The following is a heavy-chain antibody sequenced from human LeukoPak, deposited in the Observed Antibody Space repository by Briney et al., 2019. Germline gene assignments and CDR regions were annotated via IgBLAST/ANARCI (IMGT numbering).Heavy chain of an antibody. CDR3: ARGDSSGWYDWFDP. CDR1: GFTFSSYG. Sequence: GRSLRLSCAASGFTFSSYGMHWVRQAPGKGLEWVAVIWYDGSNKYYADSVKGRFTISRDNSKNTLYLQMNSLRAEDTAVYYCARGDSSGWYDWFDPWGQGTLVTVSS. J-gene: IGHJ5*02. D-gene: IGHD6-19*01. V-gene: IGHV3-33*01. CDR2: IWYDGSNK.